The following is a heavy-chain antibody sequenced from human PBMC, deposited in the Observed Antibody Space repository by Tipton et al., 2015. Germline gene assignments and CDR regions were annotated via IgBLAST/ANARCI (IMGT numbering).Heavy chain of an antibody. J-gene: IGHJ4*02. CDR2: IHYSGST. V-gene: IGHV4-59*01. D-gene: IGHD4-23*01. Sequence: TLSLTCTVSSDSISKYYWSWIRQPPGKELEWIGYIHYSGSTNYNPSLKSRVIISVDTSKTQFSLKMNSMTASDTAVYYCTRARGRHGGLFDSWGQGILVTVSP. CDR3: TRARGRHGGLFDS. CDR1: SDSISKYY.